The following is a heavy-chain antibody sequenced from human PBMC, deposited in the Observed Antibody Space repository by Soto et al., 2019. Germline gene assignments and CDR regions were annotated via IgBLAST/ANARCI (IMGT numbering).Heavy chain of an antibody. V-gene: IGHV3-30-3*01. D-gene: IGHD6-13*01. CDR2: ISYDGSNK. Sequence: QVQLVESGGGVVQPGRSLSLPCAASGFPFSSYAMHWVRQAPGKGREWVAVISYDGSNKYYADSVKGRFTFSRDNSKNTLYLQMNSLRAEDTAVYYCARDLKGGYSSSWYWFDPWGQGTLVTVSS. CDR1: GFPFSSYA. CDR3: ARDLKGGYSSSWYWFDP. J-gene: IGHJ5*02.